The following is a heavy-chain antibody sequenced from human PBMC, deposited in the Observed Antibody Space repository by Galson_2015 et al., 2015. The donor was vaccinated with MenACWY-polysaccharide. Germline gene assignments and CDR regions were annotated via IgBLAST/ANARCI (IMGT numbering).Heavy chain of an antibody. V-gene: IGHV3-15*05. D-gene: IGHD2-2*01. CDR3: ATRGPCSPSRNRWEY. J-gene: IGHJ4*02. CDR2: IKSKTEGGTT. Sequence: SLRLSCAASGFTVTDARMNWVRQAPGKGLEWVARIKSKTEGGTTDYAAPVEGRFTISKDKSKNTLFLQMNSLKTEDTAVYYCATRGPCSPSRNRWEYWGQGTLVTVSS. CDR1: GFTVTDAR.